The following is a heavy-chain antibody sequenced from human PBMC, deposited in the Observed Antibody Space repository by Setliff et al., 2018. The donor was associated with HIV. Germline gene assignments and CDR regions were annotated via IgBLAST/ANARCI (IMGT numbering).Heavy chain of an antibody. V-gene: IGHV4-38-2*01. J-gene: IGHJ3*02. CDR2: IYHTGST. Sequence: SETLSLTCAVSGYPISSGYYWAWIRQPPGKGLEWIGHIYHTGSTYSNPSLKRRVTISVDTSKNQFSLKLTSVTAADTAVYYCARLESGVFDIWGQGTMVTVSS. CDR3: ARLESGVFDI. CDR1: GYPISSGYY. D-gene: IGHD2-8*01.